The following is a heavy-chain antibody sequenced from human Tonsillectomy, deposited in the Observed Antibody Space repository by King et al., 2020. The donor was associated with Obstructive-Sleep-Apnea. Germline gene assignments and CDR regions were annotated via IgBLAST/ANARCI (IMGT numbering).Heavy chain of an antibody. V-gene: IGHV3-21*01. CDR2: ISSSSSYI. D-gene: IGHD6-13*01. Sequence: VQLVESGGGLVKPGGSLRLSCAASGFTFSSYSMNWVRQAPGKGLEWVSSISSSSSYIYYEDSVKGRFTISRDNAKNSLDLQMNSLRAEDTAVYYCARDLDSSSWLNWFDPWGQGTLVTVSS. J-gene: IGHJ5*02. CDR1: GFTFSSYS. CDR3: ARDLDSSSWLNWFDP.